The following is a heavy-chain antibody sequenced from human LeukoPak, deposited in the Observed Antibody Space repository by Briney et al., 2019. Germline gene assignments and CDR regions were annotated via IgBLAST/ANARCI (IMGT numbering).Heavy chain of an antibody. CDR2: ISYSGST. J-gene: IGHJ6*02. V-gene: IGHV4-59*12. CDR3: ARAHYYDSSGYYRLLGGGMDV. CDR1: GGSISSYY. D-gene: IGHD3-22*01. Sequence: KSSETLSLTCNVSGGSISSYYWSWIRQPPGKGLEWIGYISYSGSTNYNPSLKSRVTISSDTSKNQFSLKLSSVTAADTAVYYCARAHYYDSSGYYRLLGGGMDVWGQGTTVTVSS.